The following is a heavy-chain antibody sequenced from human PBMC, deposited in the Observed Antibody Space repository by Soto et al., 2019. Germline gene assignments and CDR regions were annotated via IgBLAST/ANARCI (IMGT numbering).Heavy chain of an antibody. V-gene: IGHV3-23*01. CDR1: GFTFSSYA. CDR3: AKDTRSPALKYSGYDLGFRFDY. Sequence: GGSLRLSCAASGFTFSSYAMSWVRQAPGKGLEWVSAISGSGGSTYYADSVKGRFTISRDNSKNTRYLQMNSLRAEDTAVYYCAKDTRSPALKYSGYDLGFRFDYWGQGTLVTVSS. J-gene: IGHJ4*02. CDR2: ISGSGGST. D-gene: IGHD5-12*01.